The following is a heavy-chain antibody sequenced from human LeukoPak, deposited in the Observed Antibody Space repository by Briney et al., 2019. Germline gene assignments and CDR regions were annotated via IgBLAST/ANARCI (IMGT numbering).Heavy chain of an antibody. J-gene: IGHJ4*02. CDR3: ASITTVTTFFDY. CDR2: INHSGST. CDR1: GGSFSGYY. Sequence: SETLSLTCAVYGGSFSGYYWSWIRQPPGKGLEWIGEINHSGSTNYNPSLKSRVTISIDTSKNQFSLKLSSVTAADTAVYYCASITTVTTFFDYWGQGTLVTVSS. V-gene: IGHV4-34*01. D-gene: IGHD4-17*01.